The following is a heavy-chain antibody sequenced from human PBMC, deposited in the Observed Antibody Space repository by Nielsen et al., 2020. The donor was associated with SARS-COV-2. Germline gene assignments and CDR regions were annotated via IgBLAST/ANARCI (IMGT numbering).Heavy chain of an antibody. J-gene: IGHJ4*02. CDR1: GGSFSDYY. D-gene: IGHD5-18*01. CDR2: INHSGST. V-gene: IGHV4-34*01. CDR3: AGTGYSSSDY. Sequence: GSLRLSCAVSGGSFSDYYWSWIRQPPGKGLEWIGEINHSGSTNYNPSLKSRVTISVDTSKNQFSLKLSSVTAADTAVYYCAGTGYSSSDYWGQGTLVTVSS.